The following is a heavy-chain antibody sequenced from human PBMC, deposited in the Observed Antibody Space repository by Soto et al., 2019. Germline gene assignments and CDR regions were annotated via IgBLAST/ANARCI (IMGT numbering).Heavy chain of an antibody. CDR3: TRGPFRIAAAGTYFDY. CDR2: IIPIFGTA. CDR1: GGTFSSYA. D-gene: IGHD6-13*01. Sequence: SVKVSCRASGGTFSSYAISWVRQAPGQGLEWMGGIIPIFGTANYAQKFQGRVTITADESTSTAYMELSSLRSEDTAVYYCTRGPFRIAAAGTYFDYWGQGTLVTVSS. V-gene: IGHV1-69*13. J-gene: IGHJ4*02.